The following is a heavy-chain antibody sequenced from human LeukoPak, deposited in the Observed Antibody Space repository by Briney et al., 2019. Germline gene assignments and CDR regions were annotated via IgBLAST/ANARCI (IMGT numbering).Heavy chain of an antibody. D-gene: IGHD1-14*01. CDR2: INWNGGST. Sequence: GGSLRLSCAASGFTFDDYGMSWVRQAPGKGLEWVSGINWNGGSTGYADSVKGQFTISRDNAKNSLYLQMNSLRAEDTAVYYCARGLGRGQPPRDPDDFDYWGQGTLVTVSS. CDR1: GFTFDDYG. CDR3: ARGLGRGQPPRDPDDFDY. J-gene: IGHJ4*02. V-gene: IGHV3-20*04.